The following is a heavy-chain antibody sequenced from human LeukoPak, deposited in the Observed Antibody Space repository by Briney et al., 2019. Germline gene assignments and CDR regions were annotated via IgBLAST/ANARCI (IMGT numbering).Heavy chain of an antibody. V-gene: IGHV1-8*01. J-gene: IGHJ6*02. CDR1: GYTFTSYD. Sequence: ASVKVSCKASGYTFTSYDINWVRQATGQGLEWMGWMNPNSGNTGYAQKFQGRVTMTRNTSISTAYMELSSLRSEDTAVYYCARVPAAINGGYYYYGMDVWGQGTTVTVSS. CDR2: MNPNSGNT. D-gene: IGHD2-2*01. CDR3: ARVPAAINGGYYYYGMDV.